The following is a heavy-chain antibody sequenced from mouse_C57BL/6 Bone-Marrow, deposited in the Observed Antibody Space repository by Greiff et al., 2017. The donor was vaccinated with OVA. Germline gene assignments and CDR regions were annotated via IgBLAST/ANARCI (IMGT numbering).Heavy chain of an antibody. CDR3: ASLYGSFAY. CDR2: ISYSGST. J-gene: IGHJ3*01. Sequence: EVQLQQSGPGMVKPSQSLSLTCTVTGYSITSGYDWHWIRHFPGNKLEWMGYISYSGSTNYNPTLKSRISITHDTSKNHFFLKLNSVTTEDTATYYCASLYGSFAYWGQGTLVTVSA. V-gene: IGHV3-1*01. CDR1: GYSITSGYD. D-gene: IGHD1-1*01.